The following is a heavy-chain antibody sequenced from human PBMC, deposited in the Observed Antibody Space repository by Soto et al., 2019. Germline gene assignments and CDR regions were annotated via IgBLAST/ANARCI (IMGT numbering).Heavy chain of an antibody. D-gene: IGHD3-22*01. CDR3: TRAGGDYENGGYYGGDCDY. Sequence: QVQLQESGPGLVKPSETLSLTCTVSGGAINSHYWSWIRQTPGKGLEWIGYIPYTGSTNYIPSLKRRVTISLHTSKNQFPLKLTSVTAADTAKYYCTRAGGDYENGGYYGGDCDYWGRGTPVTVSS. V-gene: IGHV4-59*11. J-gene: IGHJ4*02. CDR2: IPYTGST. CDR1: GGAINSHY.